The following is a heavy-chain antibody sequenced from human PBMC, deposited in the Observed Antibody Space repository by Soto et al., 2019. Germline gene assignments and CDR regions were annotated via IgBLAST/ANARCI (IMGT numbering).Heavy chain of an antibody. V-gene: IGHV1-18*01. CDR2: ISAYNGNT. CDR1: GYTFTSYG. Sequence: QVQLVQSGAEVKKPGASVKVSCKASGYTFTSYGISWVRQAPGQGLEWMGWISAYNGNTNYAQKLQGRVTMTTDTTTSTAYMELRSLRSDDAAVYYRASGGIEASGAIVVVPAAMGFDYWGQGTLVTVSS. J-gene: IGHJ4*02. CDR3: ASGGIEASGAIVVVPAAMGFDY. D-gene: IGHD2-2*01.